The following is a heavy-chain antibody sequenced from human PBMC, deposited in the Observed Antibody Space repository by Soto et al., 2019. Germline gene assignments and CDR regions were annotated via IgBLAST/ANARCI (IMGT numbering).Heavy chain of an antibody. CDR1: GDSIGNFD. CDR3: ARGMGRYFDL. Sequence: SETLSLTCAISGDSIGNFDWSWIRQPAGKGLESLGRLSASGRTNYSPSLQSRVTMSLDRSKNRFSLRLTSVSAADTAVYFCARGMGRYFDLWGRGTLVTVSS. D-gene: IGHD2-8*01. V-gene: IGHV4-4*07. CDR2: LSASGRT. J-gene: IGHJ2*01.